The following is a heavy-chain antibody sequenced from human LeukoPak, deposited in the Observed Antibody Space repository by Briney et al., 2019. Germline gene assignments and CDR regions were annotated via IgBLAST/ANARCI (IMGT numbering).Heavy chain of an antibody. CDR1: GDSISSRDYY. Sequence: SETLSLTCTVSGDSISSRDYYWTWIRQPPGKGLEWIGYIYYSGSTYYNPSLKSRVTISVDRSKNQFSLKLSSVTAADTAVYYCARSLWELPIIDYWGQGTLVTVSS. J-gene: IGHJ4*02. V-gene: IGHV4-30-4*08. CDR2: IYYSGST. CDR3: ARSLWELPIIDY. D-gene: IGHD1-26*01.